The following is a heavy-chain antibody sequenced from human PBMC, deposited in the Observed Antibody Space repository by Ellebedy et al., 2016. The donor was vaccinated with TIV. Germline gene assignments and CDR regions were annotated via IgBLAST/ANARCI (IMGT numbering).Heavy chain of an antibody. D-gene: IGHD4-17*01. J-gene: IGHJ4*02. CDR2: ISGSDGST. Sequence: GESLKISCAASGFTFSSYAMSWVRQAPGKGLEWVSAISGSDGSTSYADSVKGRFTISRDNSKNTLYLQMNSLRAEDTAVYYCAKDRYGDYVVYFDYWGQGTLVTVSS. V-gene: IGHV3-23*01. CDR3: AKDRYGDYVVYFDY. CDR1: GFTFSSYA.